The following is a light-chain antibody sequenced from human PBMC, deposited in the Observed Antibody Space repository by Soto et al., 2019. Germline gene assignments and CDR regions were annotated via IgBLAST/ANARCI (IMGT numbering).Light chain of an antibody. V-gene: IGKV3-15*01. CDR2: GAS. CDR3: QQYNKWPLT. J-gene: IGKJ1*01. Sequence: EIVMPQSPATLSVSPGERATLSCRASQSVSSNLAWYQQKPGQAPRLLIYGASTRATGIPARFSGSGSGTEFTLTISSLQSEDFAAYYCQQYNKWPLTFGQGTKVDIK. CDR1: QSVSSN.